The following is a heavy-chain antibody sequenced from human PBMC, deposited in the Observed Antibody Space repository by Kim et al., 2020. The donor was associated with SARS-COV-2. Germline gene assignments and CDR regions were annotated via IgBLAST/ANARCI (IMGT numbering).Heavy chain of an antibody. V-gene: IGHV3-30*04. CDR2: IAYDGSNT. D-gene: IGHD5-12*01. J-gene: IGHJ4*02. CDR1: GFSFRSFS. Sequence: GGSLRLSCAASGFSFRSFSMHWVRQAPGKGLEWLSFIAYDGSNTYYIDSVKGRFTISRDNSKNTLFLQMNSLRADDTAVYYCARENRDGYDFVDYWGLGSLVTVSS. CDR3: ARENRDGYDFVDY.